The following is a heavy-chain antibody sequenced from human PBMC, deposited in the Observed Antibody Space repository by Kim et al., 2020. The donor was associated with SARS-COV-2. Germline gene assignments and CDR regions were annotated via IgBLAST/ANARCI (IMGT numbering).Heavy chain of an antibody. Sequence: ASVKVSCKASGYTFTSYDINWVRQATGQGLEWMGWMNPNSGNTGYAQKFQGRVTMTRNTSISTAYMELSSLRSEDTAVYYCARAHPDYDFWSGFNGRVVGNWFDPWGQGTLVTVSS. CDR3: ARAHPDYDFWSGFNGRVVGNWFDP. CDR2: MNPNSGNT. V-gene: IGHV1-8*01. CDR1: GYTFTSYD. J-gene: IGHJ5*02. D-gene: IGHD3-3*01.